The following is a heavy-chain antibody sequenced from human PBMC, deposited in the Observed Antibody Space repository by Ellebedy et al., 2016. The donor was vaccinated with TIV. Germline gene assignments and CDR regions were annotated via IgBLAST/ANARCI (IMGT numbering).Heavy chain of an antibody. CDR3: ARVVSVAGPSLPGY. V-gene: IGHV1-2*04. D-gene: IGHD6-19*01. CDR2: INPNSGGT. CDR1: GYTFTGYY. J-gene: IGHJ4*02. Sequence: AASVKVSCKASGYTFTGYYMHWVRQAPGQGLEWMGWINPNSGGTNYAQKFQGWVTMTRDTSISTAYMELSRLRSDDTAVYYCARVVSVAGPSLPGYWGQGTLVTVSS.